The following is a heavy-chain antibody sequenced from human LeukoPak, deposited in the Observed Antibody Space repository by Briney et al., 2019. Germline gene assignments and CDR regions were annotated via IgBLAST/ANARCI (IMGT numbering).Heavy chain of an antibody. D-gene: IGHD3-22*01. V-gene: IGHV3-23*01. J-gene: IGHJ4*02. Sequence: GGSLRLSCAASGFTFSSYAMSWVRQAPGKGLEWVSAISGSGGSTYYADSVKGRFTISRDNSKNTLYLQMNSLRAEDTAVYYCAKLFLTMIVVVIPYFFDYWGQGTLVTVSS. CDR1: GFTFSSYA. CDR3: AKLFLTMIVVVIPYFFDY. CDR2: ISGSGGST.